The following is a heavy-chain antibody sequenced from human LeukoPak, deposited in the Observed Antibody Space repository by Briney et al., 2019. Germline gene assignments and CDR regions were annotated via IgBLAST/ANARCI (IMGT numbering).Heavy chain of an antibody. V-gene: IGHV3-23*01. CDR1: GFNFSTHG. CDR3: AKSRSRVTAILGYYYGMDV. CDR2: ISGSGGST. J-gene: IGHJ6*02. D-gene: IGHD2-21*02. Sequence: PGGSLRLSCSASGFNFSTHGMHWVRQAPGKGLEWVSAISGSGGSTYYADSVNGRFTISRDNSKNTLYLQMNSLRAEDTAVYYCAKSRSRVTAILGYYYGMDVWGQGTTVTVSS.